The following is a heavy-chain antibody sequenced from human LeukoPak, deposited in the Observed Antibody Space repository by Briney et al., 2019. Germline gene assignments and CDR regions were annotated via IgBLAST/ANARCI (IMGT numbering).Heavy chain of an antibody. V-gene: IGHV1-69*13. CDR3: ARSASIIVVVPAAIEEVEGYYLDY. Sequence: SVKVSCKASGGTFSSYAISWVRQAPGQGLEWMGGIIPIFGTANYAQKFQGRVTITADESTSTAYMELSSLRSEDTAVYYCARSASIIVVVPAAIEEVEGYYLDYWGQGTLVTVSS. J-gene: IGHJ4*02. D-gene: IGHD2-2*02. CDR2: IIPIFGTA. CDR1: GGTFSSYA.